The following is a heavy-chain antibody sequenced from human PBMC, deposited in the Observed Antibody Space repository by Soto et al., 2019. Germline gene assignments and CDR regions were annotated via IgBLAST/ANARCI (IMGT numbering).Heavy chain of an antibody. CDR1: GATFSSYA. D-gene: IGHD1-7*01. CDR3: ARARYNWNSYYYYYGMDV. J-gene: IGHJ6*02. Sequence: QVQLVQSGAEVKKPGSSVKVSCKASGATFSSYAISWVRQAPVQGLEWMGGIIPIFGTANYAQKFQGRVKITADDSTSTDYMENSSLRSEAMDVYYCARARYNWNSYYYYYGMDVWGQGTTVTVS. CDR2: IIPIFGTA. V-gene: IGHV1-69*12.